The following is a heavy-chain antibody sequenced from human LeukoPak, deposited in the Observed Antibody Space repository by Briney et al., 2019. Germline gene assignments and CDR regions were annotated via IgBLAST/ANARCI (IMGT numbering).Heavy chain of an antibody. CDR1: GFTFSSYG. CDR2: INPNSGGT. Sequence: PGGSLRLSCAASGFTFSSYGMHWVRQAPGQGLEWMGRINPNSGGTNYAQKFQGRVTMTRNTSISTAYMELSSLRSEDTAVYYCARKYSSGWKLSVFQHWGQGTLVTVSS. V-gene: IGHV1-8*02. J-gene: IGHJ1*01. CDR3: ARKYSSGWKLSVFQH. D-gene: IGHD6-19*01.